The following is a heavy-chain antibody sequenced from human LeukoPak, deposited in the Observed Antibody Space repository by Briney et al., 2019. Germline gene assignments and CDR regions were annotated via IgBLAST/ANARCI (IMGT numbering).Heavy chain of an antibody. J-gene: IGHJ6*03. CDR2: VNHLGST. CDR1: SESFSDYY. CDR3: ARHLRWPQSHGYYYYMDV. Sequence: PSETLSLTCAVYSESFSDYYWSWIRQSPEKGLEWIGEVNHLGSTNYNPSLKNRVTISVDTSKNQFSLTLNSVTAADTAVYYCARHLRWPQSHGYYYYMDVWGKGTTVTISS. V-gene: IGHV4-34*01. D-gene: IGHD5-24*01.